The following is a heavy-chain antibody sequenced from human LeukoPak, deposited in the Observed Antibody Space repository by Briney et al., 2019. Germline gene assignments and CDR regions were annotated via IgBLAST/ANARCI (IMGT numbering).Heavy chain of an antibody. CDR1: GFTLSNYW. CDR3: ARANNFDY. CDR2: INFDGSST. Sequence: GGSLRLSCEASGFTLSNYWMHWVRHVPGEGLVWVSRINFDGSSTNYADSVKGRFTISRDNAKNTLYLQMSSLRVEDTAVYSCARANNFDYWGQGTLVTVSS. D-gene: IGHD4/OR15-4a*01. V-gene: IGHV3-74*01. J-gene: IGHJ4*02.